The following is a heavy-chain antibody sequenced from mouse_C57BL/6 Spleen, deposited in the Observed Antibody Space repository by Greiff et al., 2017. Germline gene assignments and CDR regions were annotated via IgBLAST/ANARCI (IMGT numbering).Heavy chain of an antibody. D-gene: IGHD2-4*01. J-gene: IGHJ3*01. CDR3: ARDRDYEYDIFAY. CDR2: ISDGGSYT. CDR1: GFTFSSYA. V-gene: IGHV5-4*01. Sequence: EVKVVESGGGLVKPGGSLKLSCAASGFTFSSYAMSWVRQTPEKRLEWVATISDGGSYTYYPDNVKGRFTISRDNAKNNLYLQMSHLKSEDTAMYYCARDRDYEYDIFAYWGQGTLVTVSA.